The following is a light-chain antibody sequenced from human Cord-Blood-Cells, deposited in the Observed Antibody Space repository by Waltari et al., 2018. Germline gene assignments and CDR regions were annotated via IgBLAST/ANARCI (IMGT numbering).Light chain of an antibody. Sequence: QSVLTQPPSASGTPGQRVTIPCSGSSPNIGSNTVNWYQQLPGTAPKLLIYSNNQRPSGVPVRFSGSKSGTSASLAISGLQSEDEADYYCAAWDDSLNGNWVFGGGTKLTVL. CDR2: SNN. J-gene: IGLJ3*02. CDR1: SPNIGSNT. CDR3: AAWDDSLNGNWV. V-gene: IGLV1-44*01.